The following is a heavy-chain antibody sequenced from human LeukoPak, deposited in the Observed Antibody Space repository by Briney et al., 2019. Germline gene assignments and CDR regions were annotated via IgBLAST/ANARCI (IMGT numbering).Heavy chain of an antibody. J-gene: IGHJ4*02. V-gene: IGHV3-21*01. Sequence: GGSLRLSCAASGFTFDDYGMSWVRQAPGKGLEWVSSIGPTGTDRYYADSVRGRFTISRDNSKNSMYLQMDNLRDEDTAVYYCATETIGRHYDYWGQGTLLTVSS. D-gene: IGHD1-14*01. CDR2: IGPTGTDR. CDR1: GFTFDDYG. CDR3: ATETIGRHYDY.